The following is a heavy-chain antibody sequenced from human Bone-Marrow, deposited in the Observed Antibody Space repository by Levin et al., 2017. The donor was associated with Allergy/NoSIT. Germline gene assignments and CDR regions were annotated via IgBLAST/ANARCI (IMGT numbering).Heavy chain of an antibody. CDR1: GYSFSNFW. CDR3: ARQWEYTSSSKPGPQYYFDY. CDR2: IHPGDSKT. Sequence: GESLKISCKGSGYSFSNFWIGWVRQMPGEGLEWMGIIHPGDSKTRYSPSFQGQVTISADTSISTAYLQWSSLKASDTAKYYCARQWEYTSSSKPGPQYYFDYWGLGTLVAVSS. D-gene: IGHD6-13*01. J-gene: IGHJ4*02. V-gene: IGHV5-51*01.